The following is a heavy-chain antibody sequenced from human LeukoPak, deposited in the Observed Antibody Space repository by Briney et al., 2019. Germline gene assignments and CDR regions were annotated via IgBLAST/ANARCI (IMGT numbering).Heavy chain of an antibody. J-gene: IGHJ5*02. CDR3: ARGGDKRLARNWFDP. Sequence: ASVKVSCKASGYTFTSYDINWVRQATGQGLEWMGWMNPNSGNTGYAQKFQGRVTMTRNTSISTAYMELSSLRSEDTAVYYCARGGDKRLARNWFDPWGQGTVVTVSS. CDR2: MNPNSGNT. V-gene: IGHV1-8*01. D-gene: IGHD3-16*01. CDR1: GYTFTSYD.